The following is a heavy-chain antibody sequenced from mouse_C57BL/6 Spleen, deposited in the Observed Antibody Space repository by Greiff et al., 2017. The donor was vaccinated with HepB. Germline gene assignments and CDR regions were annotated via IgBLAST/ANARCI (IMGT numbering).Heavy chain of an antibody. CDR1: GYTFTSYW. V-gene: IGHV1-61*01. CDR3: ARGYDYPFAY. J-gene: IGHJ3*01. Sequence: VQLQQSGAELVRPGSSVKLSCKASGYTFTSYWMDWVKQRPGQGLEWIGNIYPSDSETHYNQKFKDKATLTVDKSSSTAYMQLSSLTSEDSAVYYCARGYDYPFAYWGQGTLVTVSA. CDR2: IYPSDSET. D-gene: IGHD2-4*01.